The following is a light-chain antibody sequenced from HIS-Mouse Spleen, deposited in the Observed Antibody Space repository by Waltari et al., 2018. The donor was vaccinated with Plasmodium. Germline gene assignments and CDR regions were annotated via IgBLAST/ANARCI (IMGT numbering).Light chain of an antibody. V-gene: IGKV1-39*01. CDR2: AAS. CDR1: QSISSY. Sequence: DIQITQSPSSLSASVGDRFTITCRASQSISSYLNWYQQKPGKAPKLLIYAASSLQSGVPSRFSGSGSGTDFTLSISSLQPEDFATYYCQQSYSTWTFGQGTKVEIK. CDR3: QQSYSTWT. J-gene: IGKJ1*01.